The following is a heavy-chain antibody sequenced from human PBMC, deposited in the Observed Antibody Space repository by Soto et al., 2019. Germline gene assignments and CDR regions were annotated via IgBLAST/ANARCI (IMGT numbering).Heavy chain of an antibody. D-gene: IGHD5-18*01. CDR3: ASGIQLWLRRINNGYSG. CDR2: IIPMFGTA. J-gene: IGHJ4*02. Sequence: QVQLVQSGAEVKKPESSVKVSCKAPGGTFSTYAISWVRQAPGQGLEWMGGIIPMFGTANYVQRFQDRVTITADESTNTGYMELSSLRSEDTAVYFCASGIQLWLRRINNGYSGWGQGTLVTVSS. V-gene: IGHV1-69*12. CDR1: GGTFSTYA.